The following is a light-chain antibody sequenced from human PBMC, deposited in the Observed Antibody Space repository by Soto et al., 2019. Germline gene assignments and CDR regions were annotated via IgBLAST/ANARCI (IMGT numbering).Light chain of an antibody. J-gene: IGLJ3*02. CDR1: ISDIGSYHY. CDR3: SSYTTTSTT. V-gene: IGLV2-14*01. CDR2: EVT. Sequence: HSALTQPASVSGSLGQSITISCTGTISDIGSYHYVSWYQHHPGKAPKLIIYEVTNRPSGVSNRFSGSKSGNTASLTISGLQAEDEADYYCSSYTTTSTTFGGGTKLTVL.